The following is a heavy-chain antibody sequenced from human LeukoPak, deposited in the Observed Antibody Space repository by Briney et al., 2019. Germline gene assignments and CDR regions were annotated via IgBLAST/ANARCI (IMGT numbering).Heavy chain of an antibody. Sequence: GGSLRLSCAASGYTFSSYSMNWVRHAPGKGLEWVSYISSSSSYKYYADSVRGRFTISRHNAKNSLYLQMDRLRTEGTAMYYCASPHPSGLRGEGGFDPWGQGTLVTVSS. V-gene: IGHV3-21*01. CDR3: ASPHPSGLRGEGGFDP. J-gene: IGHJ5*02. CDR1: GYTFSSYS. D-gene: IGHD5-12*01. CDR2: ISSSSSYK.